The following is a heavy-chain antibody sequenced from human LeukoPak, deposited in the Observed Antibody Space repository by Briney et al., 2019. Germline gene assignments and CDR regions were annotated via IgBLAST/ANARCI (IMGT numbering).Heavy chain of an antibody. D-gene: IGHD2-2*01. CDR2: IIGSGVST. Sequence: PGGSLRLSCAASGFTFSNYAMNWVRQAPGKGLEFVSAIIGSGVSTDYADSVKGRFTISRDNSNHTLYLQMNRLRADDTAVYYCARVHIVVVQAAALFYYYYGMDVWGQGTTVTVSS. CDR1: GFTFSNYA. V-gene: IGHV3-23*01. J-gene: IGHJ6*02. CDR3: ARVHIVVVQAAALFYYYYGMDV.